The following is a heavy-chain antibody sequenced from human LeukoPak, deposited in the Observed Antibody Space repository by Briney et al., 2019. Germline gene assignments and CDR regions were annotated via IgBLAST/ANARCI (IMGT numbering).Heavy chain of an antibody. Sequence: GGSPRLSCAASGFTFSSYWMHWVRHAPGKGLVWVSRINSDGSSTSCADSVKGRFTISRDNAKNTLYLQMNSLRAEDTAVYYCARSTYYYDSSGLFDYWGQGTLVTVSS. D-gene: IGHD3-22*01. CDR3: ARSTYYYDSSGLFDY. CDR2: INSDGSST. V-gene: IGHV3-74*01. J-gene: IGHJ4*02. CDR1: GFTFSSYW.